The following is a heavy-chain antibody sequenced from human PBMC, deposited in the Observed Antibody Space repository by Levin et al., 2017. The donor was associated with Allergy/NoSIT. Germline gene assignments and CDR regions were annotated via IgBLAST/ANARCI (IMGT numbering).Heavy chain of an antibody. CDR2: IYYSGST. J-gene: IGHJ3*02. V-gene: IGHV4-39*01. CDR1: GGSISSSSYY. Sequence: HSQTLSLTCTVSGGSISSSSYYWGWIRQPPGKGLEWIGSIYYSGSTYYNPSLKSRVTISVDTSKNQFSLKLSSVTAADTAVYYCALSRGYGDHGSPFEDAFDIWGQGTMVTVSS. D-gene: IGHD4-17*01. CDR3: ALSRGYGDHGSPFEDAFDI.